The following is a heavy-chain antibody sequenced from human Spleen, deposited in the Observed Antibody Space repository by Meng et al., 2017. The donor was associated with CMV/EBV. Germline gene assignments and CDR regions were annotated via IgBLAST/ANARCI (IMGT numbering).Heavy chain of an antibody. J-gene: IGHJ4*02. D-gene: IGHD1-26*01. CDR1: GFTFSSYA. CDR3: ARDRLPTVYRGLDY. V-gene: IGHV3-20*04. CDR2: INWNGGSI. Sequence: GGSLRLSCAASGFTFSSYAMNWVRQAPGKGLEWVSGINWNGGSIDYADSVKGRFTISRDNAKNSLYLEMNGLRGEDTAVYYCARDRLPTVYRGLDYWGRGMLVTVSS.